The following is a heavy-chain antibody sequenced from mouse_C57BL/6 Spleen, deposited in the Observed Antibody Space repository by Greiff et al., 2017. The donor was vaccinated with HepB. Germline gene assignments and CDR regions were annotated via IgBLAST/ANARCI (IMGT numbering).Heavy chain of an antibody. D-gene: IGHD1-1*01. CDR1: GYAFSSSW. CDR2: IYPGDGDT. V-gene: IGHV1-82*01. Sequence: VQLQQSGPELVKPGASVKISCKASGYAFSSSWMNWVKQRPGKGLEWIGRIYPGDGDTNYNGKFKGKATLTADKSSSTAYMQLSNLTSEDSAVYFCARSHYDSSQGYAMDYWGQGTSVTVSS. J-gene: IGHJ4*01. CDR3: ARSHYDSSQGYAMDY.